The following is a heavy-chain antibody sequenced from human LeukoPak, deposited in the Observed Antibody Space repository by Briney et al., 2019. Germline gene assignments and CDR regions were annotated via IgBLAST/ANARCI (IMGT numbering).Heavy chain of an antibody. J-gene: IGHJ6*03. Sequence: GASVKVSCKASGYTFTGYYMHWVRQAPGQGLEWMGWINPNSGGTNYAQKFQGRVTMTRDTSISTAYMELSRLRSDDTAVYYCARNYYDSSGPVEGDYYYYYMDVWGKGTTVTVSS. CDR2: INPNSGGT. CDR1: GYTFTGYY. V-gene: IGHV1-2*02. D-gene: IGHD3-22*01. CDR3: ARNYYDSSGPVEGDYYYYYMDV.